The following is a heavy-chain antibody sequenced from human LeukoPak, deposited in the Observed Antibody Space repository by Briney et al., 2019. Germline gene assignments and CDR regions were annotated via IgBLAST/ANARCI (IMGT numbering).Heavy chain of an antibody. CDR1: GGSFSGYY. CDR3: ARAGIAVAGRRRWFDP. V-gene: IGHV4-34*01. CDR2: INHSGST. D-gene: IGHD6-19*01. J-gene: IGHJ5*02. Sequence: SETLSLTCAVYGGSFSGYYWSWIRQPPGKGLEWIGEINHSGSTNYNPSLKSRVTISVDTSKNQFSLKLSSVTAADTAVYYCARAGIAVAGRRRWFDPWGQGTLVTVSS.